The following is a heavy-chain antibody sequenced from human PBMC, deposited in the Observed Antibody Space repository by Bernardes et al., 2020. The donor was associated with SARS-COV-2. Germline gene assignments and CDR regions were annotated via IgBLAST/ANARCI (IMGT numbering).Heavy chain of an antibody. CDR3: ARQRNRIVVSAPFDY. CDR2: VFYSGTT. V-gene: IGHV4-39*01. J-gene: IGHJ4*02. D-gene: IGHD3-22*01. Sequence: SETLSLTCTVSGGSISSSSFYWGWIRQPPGKGLEWIGTVFYSGTTYYNPSLKRRVTISLGTSNSQFSLGLNSVTAADTAVYYCARQRNRIVVSAPFDYWGQGILVTVSS. CDR1: GGSISSSSFY.